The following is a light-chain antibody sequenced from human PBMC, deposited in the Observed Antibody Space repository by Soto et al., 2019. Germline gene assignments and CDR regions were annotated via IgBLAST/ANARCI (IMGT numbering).Light chain of an antibody. J-gene: IGKJ4*01. V-gene: IGKV3-15*01. CDR3: QQYHNRPPPLP. Sequence: EIVMTQSPATLSVSPGERATLSCRASQSVSSNLAWYQQKPGQAPRLLIYGASTSATGIPARFSGSGAGTEFTLTISSLQSEDFAVYCCQQYHNRPPPLPLGGGTNVDIK. CDR1: QSVSSN. CDR2: GAS.